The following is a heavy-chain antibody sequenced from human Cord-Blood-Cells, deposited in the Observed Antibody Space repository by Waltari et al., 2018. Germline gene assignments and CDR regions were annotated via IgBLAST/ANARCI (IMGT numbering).Heavy chain of an antibody. CDR1: GFTFSSYA. CDR2: ISGSGGST. CDR3: AKEFTMVRGVIDY. Sequence: EVQLLESGGGLVQPGGSLRLSCAASGFTFSSYAMRWVRPAPGKGLEWGLAISGSGGSTYYADSVKGRFTISRDNSKNTLYLQMNSLRAEDTAVYYYAKEFTMVRGVIDYWGQGTLVTVSS. V-gene: IGHV3-23*01. J-gene: IGHJ4*02. D-gene: IGHD3-10*01.